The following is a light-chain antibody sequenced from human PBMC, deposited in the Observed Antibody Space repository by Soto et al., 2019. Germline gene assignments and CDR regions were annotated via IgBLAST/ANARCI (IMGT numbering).Light chain of an antibody. Sequence: FMLTQPHSVSESPGKTVTISCTRSSGSIARNYVQWYQQRPGSAPTTGIYEDNQRPSGVPDRFSGSIDSSSNSAALTISGLKTEDEADYCCQSYDRVFGGGTKLTVL. J-gene: IGLJ2*01. CDR3: QSYDRV. CDR1: SGSIARNY. CDR2: EDN. V-gene: IGLV6-57*04.